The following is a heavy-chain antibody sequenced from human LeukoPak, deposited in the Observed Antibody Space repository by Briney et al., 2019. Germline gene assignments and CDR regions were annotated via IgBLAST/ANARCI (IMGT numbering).Heavy chain of an antibody. CDR1: GFAFSSYG. CDR2: ISYDGSNK. J-gene: IGHJ3*02. D-gene: IGHD4-23*01. V-gene: IGHV3-30*18. CDR3: AKGGSTVVTLDAFDI. Sequence: GGSLRLSCAASGFAFSSYGMHWVRQAPGKGLEWVAVISYDGSNKYYADSVKGRFTISRDNSKNTLYLQMNSLRAEDTAVYYCAKGGSTVVTLDAFDIWGQGTMVTVSS.